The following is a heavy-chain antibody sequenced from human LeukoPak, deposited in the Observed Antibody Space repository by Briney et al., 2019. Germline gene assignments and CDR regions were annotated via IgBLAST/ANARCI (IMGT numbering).Heavy chain of an antibody. CDR2: IYLDGRA. J-gene: IGHJ4*02. Sequence: GGSLRLSCAASGFAVSSKYMNWVRQAPGKGLEWVTVIYLDGRADYSDSVKGRFTISSDNSKNTVYLQMNSLKDEDTAVYYCARDAETSLANWGQGTLVTVSP. D-gene: IGHD5-24*01. V-gene: IGHV3-66*01. CDR3: ARDAETSLAN. CDR1: GFAVSSKY.